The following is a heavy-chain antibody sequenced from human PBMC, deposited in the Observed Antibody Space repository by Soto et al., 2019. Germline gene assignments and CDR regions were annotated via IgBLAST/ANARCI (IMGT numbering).Heavy chain of an antibody. CDR3: AGGASGELLRYYYYYGMDV. Sequence: QVQLVQSGAEVKKPGASVKVSCKASGYTFTSYAMHWVRQAPGQRLEWMGWINAGNGNTKYSQKFQGRVTITRDTSASTAYMELSSLRSEDTAVYYCAGGASGELLRYYYYYGMDVWGQGTTVTVSS. CDR2: INAGNGNT. J-gene: IGHJ6*02. V-gene: IGHV1-3*01. D-gene: IGHD1-26*01. CDR1: GYTFTSYA.